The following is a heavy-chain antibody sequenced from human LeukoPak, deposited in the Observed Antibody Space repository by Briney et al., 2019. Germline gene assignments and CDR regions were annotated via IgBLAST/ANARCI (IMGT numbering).Heavy chain of an antibody. J-gene: IGHJ4*02. CDR1: GGSISSYY. D-gene: IGHD1-26*01. V-gene: IGHV4-34*01. CDR3: ARVAGSYSFDY. Sequence: SETLSLTCTVSGGSISSYYWSWIRQPPGKGLEWIGEINHSGSTNYNPSLKSRVTISVDTSKNQFSLKLSSVTAADTAVYYCARVAGSYSFDYWGQGTLVTVSS. CDR2: INHSGST.